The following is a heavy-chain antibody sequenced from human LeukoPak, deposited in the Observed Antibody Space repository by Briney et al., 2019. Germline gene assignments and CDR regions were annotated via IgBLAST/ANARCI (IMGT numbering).Heavy chain of an antibody. J-gene: IGHJ6*02. CDR1: GGTFSSYA. D-gene: IGHD3-22*01. Sequence: GASVKVSCTASGGTFSSYAISWVRQAPGQGLEWMGGIIPIFGTANYAQKFQGRVTITADESTSTAYMELSSLRSEDTAVYYCARDLPQSLYYDSSGYSSGMATGYGMDVWGQGTTVTVSS. CDR3: ARDLPQSLYYDSSGYSSGMATGYGMDV. V-gene: IGHV1-69*13. CDR2: IIPIFGTA.